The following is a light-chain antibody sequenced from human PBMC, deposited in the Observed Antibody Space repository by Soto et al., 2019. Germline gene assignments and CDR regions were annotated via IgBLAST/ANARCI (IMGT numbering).Light chain of an antibody. CDR1: SSDVGSRNL. V-gene: IGLV2-14*02. CDR3: SSYTNINTRACV. Sequence: QSVLTQPASVSGSPGQSITISCTGTSSDVGSRNLVSWYQQYPGKAPKLIIFEASKRPSGVSNRLSGSKSGSTASLTISGLQAEDEAEYYCSSYTNINTRACVFGTGTKVTVL. J-gene: IGLJ1*01. CDR2: EAS.